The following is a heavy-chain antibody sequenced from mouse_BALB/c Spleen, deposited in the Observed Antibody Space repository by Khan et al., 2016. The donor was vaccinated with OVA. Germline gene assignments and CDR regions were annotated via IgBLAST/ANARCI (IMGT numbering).Heavy chain of an antibody. CDR2: ISYSDFT. CDR1: GYSITSGYA. V-gene: IGHV3-2*02. D-gene: IGHD1-1*01. CDR3: ARSNYYGYYFDY. J-gene: IGHJ2*01. Sequence: EVQLQESGPGLVKPSQSLSLTCTVTGYSITSGYAWNWIRQFPGNKLEWMGYISYSDFTNYNPSLKSRISITRVTSKNQFFLQLSSVTTEDTATYYCARSNYYGYYFDYWGQGATLTVSS.